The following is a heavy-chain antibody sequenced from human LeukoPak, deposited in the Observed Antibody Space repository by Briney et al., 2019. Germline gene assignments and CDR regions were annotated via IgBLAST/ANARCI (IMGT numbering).Heavy chain of an antibody. Sequence: ASVTVSCKASGYPFTSYYMHWVRQAPGQGLEWMGISNPSGGSTSYAQKFQGRVTMTRDTSTSTVYMELSSLRSEDTAVYYCAREGQWPVGNDYWGQGTLVTVSS. J-gene: IGHJ4*02. CDR3: AREGQWPVGNDY. CDR1: GYPFTSYY. V-gene: IGHV1-46*01. D-gene: IGHD6-19*01. CDR2: SNPSGGST.